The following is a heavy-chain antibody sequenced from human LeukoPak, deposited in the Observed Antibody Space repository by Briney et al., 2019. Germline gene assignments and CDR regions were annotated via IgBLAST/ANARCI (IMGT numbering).Heavy chain of an antibody. CDR1: GLTFSSYS. V-gene: IGHV3-21*01. Sequence: PGGSLRLSCAASGLTFSSYSMNWVRQAPGKGLQWVSSISGNNNYIYYADSVGGRFTISRDNARDSLFLQMDSLRAEDTAVYYCARDPHNPGPIDYWGQGTLVTVSS. CDR3: ARDPHNPGPIDY. CDR2: ISGNNNYI. J-gene: IGHJ4*02.